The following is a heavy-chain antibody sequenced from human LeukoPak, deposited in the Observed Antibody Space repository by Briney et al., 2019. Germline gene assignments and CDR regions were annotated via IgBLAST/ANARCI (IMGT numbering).Heavy chain of an antibody. V-gene: IGHV1-46*01. J-gene: IGHJ4*02. D-gene: IGHD4-17*01. Sequence: RQAPGXXXXWMGIINPSGGSTSYAQKFQGRVTMTRDTSTSTVYMYLSSLRSEDMAVYYCARDSLYGVVDYWGQGTLVTVSS. CDR2: INPSGGST. CDR3: ARDSLYGVVDY.